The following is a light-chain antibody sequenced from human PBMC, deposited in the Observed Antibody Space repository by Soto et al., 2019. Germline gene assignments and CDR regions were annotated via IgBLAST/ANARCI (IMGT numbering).Light chain of an antibody. Sequence: EIVLTQSPATLSLSPGERATLSCRASQSINRHLAWYRQKPGQAPRLLIYDASHRATGIPARFSGSGSGTDFTLTVSSLEPEDFGVYYCQKRSNWPPVTFGGGTKVEIK. CDR1: QSINRH. J-gene: IGKJ4*01. CDR2: DAS. V-gene: IGKV3-11*01. CDR3: QKRSNWPPVT.